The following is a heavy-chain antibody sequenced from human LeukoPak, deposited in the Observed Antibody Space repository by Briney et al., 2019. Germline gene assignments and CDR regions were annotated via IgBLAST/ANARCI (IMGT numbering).Heavy chain of an antibody. CDR1: GYTFTGYY. J-gene: IGHJ4*02. D-gene: IGHD6-19*01. Sequence: GASVKVSCKASGYTFTGYYMHWVLQAPGQGLEWMGWINPNSGGTNYAQKFQGRVTMTRDTSISTAYMELSRLRSDDTAVYYCARSMGYGSGWSGNDYWGQGTLVTVSS. V-gene: IGHV1-2*02. CDR2: INPNSGGT. CDR3: ARSMGYGSGWSGNDY.